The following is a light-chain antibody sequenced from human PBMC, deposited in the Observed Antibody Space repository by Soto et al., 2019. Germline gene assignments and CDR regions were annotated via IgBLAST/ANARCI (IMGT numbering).Light chain of an antibody. CDR2: RAS. J-gene: IGKJ4*01. Sequence: EVVMTQAPATLSVSPGERTSLSCRASQSVGSNLGWYQQKPGQAPRLRIYRASTRATGIPARFSGSVSGTEFTLPISSLQSEDIAVYYCQQYAKWPLTFGGGTKVEIK. CDR1: QSVGSN. CDR3: QQYAKWPLT. V-gene: IGKV3-15*01.